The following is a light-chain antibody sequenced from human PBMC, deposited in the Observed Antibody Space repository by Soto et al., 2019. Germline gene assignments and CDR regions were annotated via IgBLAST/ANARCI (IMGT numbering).Light chain of an antibody. J-gene: IGKJ1*01. CDR2: AAS. CDR3: QQTYSFPRT. Sequence: DIQMTQSPSSLSASVGDRVTITCRASQSISSYLNWYQQKPGKPPKLLIYAASSLQSGVPSRFSGGGSGTDFTLTITSLQPEDFATYYCQQTYSFPRTFGQGTKVDIK. V-gene: IGKV1-39*01. CDR1: QSISSY.